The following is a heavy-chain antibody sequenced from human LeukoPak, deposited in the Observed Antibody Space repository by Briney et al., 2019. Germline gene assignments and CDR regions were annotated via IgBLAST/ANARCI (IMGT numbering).Heavy chain of an antibody. J-gene: IGHJ5*02. CDR2: IYYSGST. Sequence: SETPSLTCTVSGGSISSYYWSWLRQPPGKGLEWIGYIYYSGSTNYNPSLKSRVTISVDTSKNQFSLKLRSVTAADTAVYYCANGGYCSSTSCYPNWFDPWGQGTLVTVSS. CDR1: GGSISSYY. CDR3: ANGGYCSSTSCYPNWFDP. D-gene: IGHD2-2*01. V-gene: IGHV4-59*01.